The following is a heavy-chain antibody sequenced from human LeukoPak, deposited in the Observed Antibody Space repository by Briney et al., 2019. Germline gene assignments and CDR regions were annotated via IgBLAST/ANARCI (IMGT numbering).Heavy chain of an antibody. CDR2: ISSSSSYI. CDR3: AREPAAHEQVNPGLYYYYYMDF. V-gene: IGHV3-21*01. CDR1: GFTFSSYS. J-gene: IGHJ6*03. D-gene: IGHD6-13*01. Sequence: GGSLRLSCPASGFTFSSYSMNWVRQAPGKGLEWVSSISSSSSYIYYADSVKGRFTISRDNAKNSLYLQMNSLNAEDTAVYYCAREPAAHEQVNPGLYYYYYMDFWCKGTTVTVSS.